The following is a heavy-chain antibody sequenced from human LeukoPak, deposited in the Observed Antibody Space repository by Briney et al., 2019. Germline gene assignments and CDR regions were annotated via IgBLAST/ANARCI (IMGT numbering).Heavy chain of an antibody. J-gene: IGHJ4*02. V-gene: IGHV4-30-4*01. CDR3: ARVRGGVVDH. Sequence: PSETLSLTCTVSGGSISSGDCYWSRQRAPQGLEWIGYIYYSGNTNYNPSLKSRVTISLDTSKKQLSLKVSSVTAADTAVYYCARVRGGVVDHWGQGTLVTVSS. D-gene: IGHD2-21*01. CDR1: GGSISSGDCY. CDR2: IYYSGNT.